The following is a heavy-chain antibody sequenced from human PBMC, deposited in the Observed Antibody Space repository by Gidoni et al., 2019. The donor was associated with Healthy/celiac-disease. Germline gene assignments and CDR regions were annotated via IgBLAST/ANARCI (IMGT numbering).Heavy chain of an antibody. CDR3: ARDNVETAAGSHFDY. CDR2: IYTSGSP. J-gene: IGHJ4*02. D-gene: IGHD6-13*01. Sequence: QVQLQESGPGLVKPSQTLSLTCTVSGGSISSGSYYWSWIRQPAGKGLEWIGRIYTSGSPNYNPSLKSRVTISVDTSKNQFSLKLSSVTAADTAVYYCARDNVETAAGSHFDYWGQGTLVTVSS. CDR1: GGSISSGSYY. V-gene: IGHV4-61*02.